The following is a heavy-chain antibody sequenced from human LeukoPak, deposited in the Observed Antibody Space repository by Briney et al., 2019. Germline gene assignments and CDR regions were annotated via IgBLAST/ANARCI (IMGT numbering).Heavy chain of an antibody. CDR2: LYPGDSDT. CDR1: GYSFTDYW. Sequence: GESLKISCKGSGYSFTDYWIGWVRQMPGKGLEWMGILYPGDSDTRYSPSFQGQVTISADKSINTAYMQWSSLKASDTAIYYCARPMGDSLDDLPSYFDFWGQGTQVTVSS. J-gene: IGHJ4*02. CDR3: ARPMGDSLDDLPSYFDF. D-gene: IGHD1-26*01. V-gene: IGHV5-51*01.